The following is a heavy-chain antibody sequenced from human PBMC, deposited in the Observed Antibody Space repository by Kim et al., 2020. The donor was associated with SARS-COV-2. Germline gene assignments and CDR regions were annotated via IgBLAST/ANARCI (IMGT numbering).Heavy chain of an antibody. Sequence: GSQKYYVDSAKGRFTISRDNAKNSVYLQMNSLRGEDTAVYYCARGRGVYYWGQGTLVTVSS. CDR3: ARGRGVYY. V-gene: IGHV3-7*04. CDR2: GSQK. J-gene: IGHJ4*02.